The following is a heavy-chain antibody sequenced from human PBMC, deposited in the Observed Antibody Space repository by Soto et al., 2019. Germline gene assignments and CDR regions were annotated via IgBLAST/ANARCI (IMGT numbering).Heavy chain of an antibody. J-gene: IGHJ6*02. D-gene: IGHD3-10*01. CDR2: ISTYNGNT. V-gene: IGHV1-18*04. Sequence: GASVKVSCKAPGYTFTNYGISWVRQAPGQGLEWMGWISTYNGNTHYARKFQGRVAMTTDTSPSTAYMELRSLISDDTAVYYCARAGSSLGYAMDVWGQGTTVTVSS. CDR1: GYTFTNYG. CDR3: ARAGSSLGYAMDV.